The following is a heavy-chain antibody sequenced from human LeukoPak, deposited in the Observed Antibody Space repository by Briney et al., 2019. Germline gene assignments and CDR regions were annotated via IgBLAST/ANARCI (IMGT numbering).Heavy chain of an antibody. CDR2: ISSSGSTI. Sequence: GGSLRLSCAASGFTFSDYYISWIRQAPGKGLEGVSYISSSGSTIYYADAVKGRFPISRDNAKNSLYLQMNSLRAEDTAVYSCLRDDTGMGRYFDFWGQGTLVTVSS. CDR3: LRDDTGMGRYFDF. CDR1: GFTFSDYY. D-gene: IGHD5-18*01. J-gene: IGHJ4*02. V-gene: IGHV3-11*04.